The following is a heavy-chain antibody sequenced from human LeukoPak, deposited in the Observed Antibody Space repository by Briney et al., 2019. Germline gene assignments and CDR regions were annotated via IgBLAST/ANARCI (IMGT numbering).Heavy chain of an antibody. J-gene: IGHJ4*02. CDR2: IYPGDSDT. CDR1: GSSFTGYW. CDR3: ARPVSSSLWSGYPYYFDY. D-gene: IGHD3-3*01. V-gene: IGHV5-51*01. Sequence: GASLKISCKGSGSSFTGYWIGWVRPMPGKGLEWMGIIYPGDSDTRYSPSFQGQVTISADKSISTAYLQWSSLKASDTAMYYCARPVSSSLWSGYPYYFDYWGQGTLVTVSS.